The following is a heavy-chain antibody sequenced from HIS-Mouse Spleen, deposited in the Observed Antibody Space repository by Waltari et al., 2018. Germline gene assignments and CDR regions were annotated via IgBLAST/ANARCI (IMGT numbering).Heavy chain of an antibody. CDR1: GGSIRSSTYY. CDR3: ARRRGWFDY. CDR2: IYYSGST. D-gene: IGHD6-19*01. J-gene: IGHJ4*02. V-gene: IGHV4-39*01. Sequence: QLQLQESGQGLVKPSETLSLTCTASGGSIRSSTYYWGWIPQPPGKGLEWIGSIYYSGSTYYNPSLKSRVTISVDTSKNQFSLKLSSVTAADTAVYYCARRRGWFDYWGQGTLVTVSS.